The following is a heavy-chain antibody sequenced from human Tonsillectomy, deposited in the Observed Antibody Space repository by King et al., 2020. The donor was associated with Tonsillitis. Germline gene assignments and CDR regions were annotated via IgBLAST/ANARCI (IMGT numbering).Heavy chain of an antibody. J-gene: IGHJ4*02. D-gene: IGHD3-16*01. CDR2: ISYDGSDT. V-gene: IGHV3-30*03. CDR3: ARGSNGCTYYLDY. Sequence: EQLVQSGGGVVQPGRSLRLSCAASGFTFRSYGMHWVRQAPGKGLEWVAVISYDGSDTYYADSVKGRFTISRDKSKNTLYMQMNSLRAEDTAVYYCARGSNGCTYYLDYWGQGTLVTVSS. CDR1: GFTFRSYG.